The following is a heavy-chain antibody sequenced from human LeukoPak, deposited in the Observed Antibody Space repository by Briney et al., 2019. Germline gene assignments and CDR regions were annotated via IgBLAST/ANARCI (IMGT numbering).Heavy chain of an antibody. CDR2: ISSSSSYT. CDR1: GFTFSDYY. V-gene: IGHV3-11*06. D-gene: IGHD6-13*01. J-gene: IGHJ4*02. Sequence: GGSLRLSCAASGFTFSDYYMSWIRQAPGKGVEGVSYISSSSSYTNYADSVKGRFAISRDNAKNSLYLQMNSLRAEDTAVYYCARDSGAAAGTSDYWGQGTLVTVSS. CDR3: ARDSGAAAGTSDY.